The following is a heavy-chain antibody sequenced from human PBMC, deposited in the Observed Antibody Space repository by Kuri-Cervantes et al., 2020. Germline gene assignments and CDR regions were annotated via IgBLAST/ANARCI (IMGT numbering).Heavy chain of an antibody. CDR2: IYSGGST. CDR1: GFTFSSYA. J-gene: IGHJ5*02. Sequence: GGSLRLSCAASGFTFSSYAMSWVRQAPGKGLEWVSVIYSGGSTYYADSVKGRFTISRDNSKNTLYLQMNSLRAEDTAVYYCARNIRFLEWLGISLPTDGNWFDPWGQGTLVTVSS. V-gene: IGHV3-53*01. CDR3: ARNIRFLEWLGISLPTDGNWFDP. D-gene: IGHD3-3*01.